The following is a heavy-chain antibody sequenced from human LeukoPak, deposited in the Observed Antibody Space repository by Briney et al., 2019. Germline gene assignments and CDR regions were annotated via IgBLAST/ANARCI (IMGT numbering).Heavy chain of an antibody. CDR1: GFTFSRYA. CDR3: ARDGVTMVRGVKVLDYYYYYMDV. CDR2: IKQDGSEK. D-gene: IGHD3-10*01. V-gene: IGHV3-7*01. Sequence: PGGSLRLSCGASGFTFSRYAMSWVRQAPGKGLEWVANIKQDGSEKYYVDSVKGRFTISRDNAKNSLYLQMNSLRAEDTAVYYCARDGVTMVRGVKVLDYYYYYMDVWGKGTTVTISS. J-gene: IGHJ6*03.